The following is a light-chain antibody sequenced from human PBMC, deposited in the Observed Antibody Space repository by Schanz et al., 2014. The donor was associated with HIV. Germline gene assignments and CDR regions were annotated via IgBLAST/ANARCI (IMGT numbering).Light chain of an antibody. Sequence: AIQMTQSPSSLSASVGDRVTITCRASQGIRNDLGWYQQKPGKAPKLLIYAASYLQSGVPSRFSGSGSGTDFTLTISSLQPEDIATYYCQQYDNLPLTFGGGTKVEIK. J-gene: IGKJ4*01. CDR2: AAS. CDR3: QQYDNLPLT. V-gene: IGKV1-6*01. CDR1: QGIRND.